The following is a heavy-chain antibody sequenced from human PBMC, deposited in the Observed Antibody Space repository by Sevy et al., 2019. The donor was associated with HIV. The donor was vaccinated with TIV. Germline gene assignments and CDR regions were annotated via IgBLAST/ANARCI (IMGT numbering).Heavy chain of an antibody. V-gene: IGHV4-61*01. Sequence: SETLSLTCTVSGGSVSSGSYYWSWIRQPPGKGLEWVGYIYYNGRTNYNPSLKSRVTISVDTSKNQFSLKLISVTAADTAVYYCARSLADYYYGMDVWGQGTTVTVSS. CDR1: GGSVSSGSYY. CDR3: ARSLADYYYGMDV. CDR2: IYYNGRT. J-gene: IGHJ6*02.